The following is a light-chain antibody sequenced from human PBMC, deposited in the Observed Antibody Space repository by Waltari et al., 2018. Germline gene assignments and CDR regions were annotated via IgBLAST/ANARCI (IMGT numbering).Light chain of an antibody. CDR3: CSYAGSGTWV. CDR2: EVT. J-gene: IGLJ3*02. V-gene: IGLV2-23*02. CDR1: SSDIGYYNL. Sequence: QSALTQPASVSGSPGQSITISCTGTSSDIGYYNLVSWYQHLPGNAPKVMIYEVTKRPSGVSNRVSGSKSGNTASLTISGVQAEDEGHYYCCSYAGSGTWVFGGGTKLTVL.